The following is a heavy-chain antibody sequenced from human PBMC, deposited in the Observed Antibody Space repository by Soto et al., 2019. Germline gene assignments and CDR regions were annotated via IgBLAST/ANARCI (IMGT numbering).Heavy chain of an antibody. Sequence: QVQLVQSGPEVRKPGASVKVSCKASGYIFTSYGISWVRQARGQGLEWMGWISAYDEKTIYAQKLKGRITLTTDTSTTTSYLELRGLRSDDTAVYYCASAGGITTDFDSWGQGPLVTVSS. CDR2: ISAYDEKT. CDR3: ASAGGITTDFDS. J-gene: IGHJ4*02. V-gene: IGHV1-18*01. D-gene: IGHD6-13*01. CDR1: GYIFTSYG.